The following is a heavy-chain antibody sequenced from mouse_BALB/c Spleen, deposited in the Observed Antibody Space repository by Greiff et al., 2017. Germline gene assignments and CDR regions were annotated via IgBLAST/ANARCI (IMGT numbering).Heavy chain of an antibody. CDR1: GFSLTSYG. CDR3: ARGHYYGSRGAMDY. D-gene: IGHD1-1*01. Sequence: VMLVESGPGLVAPSQSLSITCTVSGFSLTSYGVHWVRQPPGKGLEWLGVIWAGGSTNYNSALMSRLSISKDNSKSQVFLKMNSLQTDDTAMYYCARGHYYGSRGAMDYWGQGTSVTVSS. J-gene: IGHJ4*01. V-gene: IGHV2-9*02. CDR2: IWAGGST.